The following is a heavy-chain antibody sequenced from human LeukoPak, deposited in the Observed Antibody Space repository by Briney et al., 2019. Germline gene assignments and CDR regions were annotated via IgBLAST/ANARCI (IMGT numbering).Heavy chain of an antibody. CDR2: IYTSGST. D-gene: IGHD3-10*01. CDR3: ARGDYYYMDV. J-gene: IGHJ6*03. V-gene: IGHV4-4*07. Sequence: SETLSLTCTVSGGSISSYYWSWIRQPTGKGLEWIGRIYTSGSTNYNPSLKSRVTISVDKSKNQFSLKLSSVTAADTAVYYCARGDYYYMDVWGKGTTVTVSS. CDR1: GGSISSYY.